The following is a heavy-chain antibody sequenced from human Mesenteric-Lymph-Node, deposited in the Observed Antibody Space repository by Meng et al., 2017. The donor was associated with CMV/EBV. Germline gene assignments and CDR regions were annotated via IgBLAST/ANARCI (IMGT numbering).Heavy chain of an antibody. CDR1: GYTFTGYY. D-gene: IGHD1-26*01. CDR2: INPNSGGT. CDR3: ARDKGYLPTAGWFDP. J-gene: IGHJ5*02. V-gene: IGHV1-2*02. Sequence: ASVKVSCKASGYTFTGYYMHWVRQAPGQGLEWMGWINPNSGGTNYAQKFQGRVTMTRDTSISTAYMELSRLRSDDTAVYYCARDKGYLPTAGWFDPWGQGTLVTVSS.